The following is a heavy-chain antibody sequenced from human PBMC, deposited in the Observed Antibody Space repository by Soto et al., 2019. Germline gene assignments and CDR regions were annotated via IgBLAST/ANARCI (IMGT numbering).Heavy chain of an antibody. J-gene: IGHJ6*02. CDR3: ARGYCSSTSCYYYYYGMDV. CDR2: INPNSGGT. Sequence: GASVKVSCKASGYTFTGYYMHWVRQAPGQGLEWMGWINPNSGGTNYAQKFQGWVTMTRDTSISTAYMELSRLRSDDTAVYYCARGYCSSTSCYYYYYGMDVWGQGTTVTVSS. V-gene: IGHV1-2*04. CDR1: GYTFTGYY. D-gene: IGHD2-2*01.